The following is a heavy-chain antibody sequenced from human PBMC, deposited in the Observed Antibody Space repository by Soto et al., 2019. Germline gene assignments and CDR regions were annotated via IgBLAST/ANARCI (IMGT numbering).Heavy chain of an antibody. D-gene: IGHD2-15*01. Sequence: SETLSLTCTVSGGSIGSGDYYWGWIRQPPGKGLEWIGYIYNNGGIYYNPSLKNRVTMSLDTSKNQFSLKLSSVTAADTAVYYCARPSGSGIDCWGQGTLVTVSS. V-gene: IGHV4-30-4*01. J-gene: IGHJ4*02. CDR3: ARPSGSGIDC. CDR1: GGSIGSGDYY. CDR2: IYNNGGI.